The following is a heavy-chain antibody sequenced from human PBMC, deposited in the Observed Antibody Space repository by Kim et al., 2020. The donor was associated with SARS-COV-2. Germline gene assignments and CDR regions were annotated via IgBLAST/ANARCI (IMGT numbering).Heavy chain of an antibody. D-gene: IGHD6-13*01. Sequence: YEQKFQGRVTVTADESTSTAYMELSSLGSEDTAVYYCARGNLYSSSLYDYWGQGTLVTVSS. J-gene: IGHJ4*02. CDR3: ARGNLYSSSLYDY. V-gene: IGHV1-69*01.